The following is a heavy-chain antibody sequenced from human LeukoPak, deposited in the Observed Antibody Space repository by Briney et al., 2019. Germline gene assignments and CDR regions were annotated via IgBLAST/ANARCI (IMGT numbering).Heavy chain of an antibody. CDR3: AKVSRYSSSLGY. CDR2: ISGSGGST. V-gene: IGHV3-23*01. D-gene: IGHD6-6*01. CDR1: GFTFSSYS. J-gene: IGHJ4*02. Sequence: GGSLRLSCAASGFTFSSYSMNWVRQAPGKGLEWVSAISGSGGSTYYADSVKGRFTISRDNSKNTLYLQMNSLRAEDTAVYYCAKVSRYSSSLGYWGQGTLVTVSS.